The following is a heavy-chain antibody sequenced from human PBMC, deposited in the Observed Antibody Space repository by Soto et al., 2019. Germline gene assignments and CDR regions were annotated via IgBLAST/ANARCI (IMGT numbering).Heavy chain of an antibody. V-gene: IGHV1-69*13. CDR3: AREALRFLEWTTAYYYYGMDV. J-gene: IGHJ6*01. CDR2: IIPIFGTA. D-gene: IGHD3-3*01. Sequence: SVKVSCKACGCTFSSYAISWVRQAPGQGREWMGGIIPIFGTANYAQKFQGRVTITADESTSTAYMELSSLRSEDTAVYYCAREALRFLEWTTAYYYYGMDVWGQGTTVPVS. CDR1: GCTFSSYA.